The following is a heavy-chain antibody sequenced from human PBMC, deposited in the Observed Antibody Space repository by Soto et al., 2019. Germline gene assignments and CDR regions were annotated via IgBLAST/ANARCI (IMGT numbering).Heavy chain of an antibody. J-gene: IGHJ4*02. V-gene: IGHV4-61*01. CDR1: GGSVSSDSYY. CDR3: ARLVGWTYYFDY. Sequence: QVQLQESGPGLVKPSETLSLTCTVSGGSVSSDSYYWSWIRQPPGKGLEWIGYIYYSGSTNYNTSLKSRVTISVDTSKNQFSLKLSSVTAADTAVYYCARLVGWTYYFDYWGQGTLVTVSS. CDR2: IYYSGST. D-gene: IGHD2-15*01.